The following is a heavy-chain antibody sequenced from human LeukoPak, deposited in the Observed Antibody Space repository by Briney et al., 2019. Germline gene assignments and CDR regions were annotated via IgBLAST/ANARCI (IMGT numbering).Heavy chain of an antibody. V-gene: IGHV1-2*02. CDR3: ARVVREADSSFMDYYYYMDV. J-gene: IGHJ6*03. CDR2: INPNSGGT. Sequence: ASVKVSCKASGYNFIGYYMHWVRQAPGQGLEWMGWINPNSGGTNYAQKFQGRVTMTRDTSISTASMELSRLRSDDTAVYYCARVVREADSSFMDYYYYMDVWGKGTTVTVSS. CDR1: GYNFIGYY. D-gene: IGHD6-19*01.